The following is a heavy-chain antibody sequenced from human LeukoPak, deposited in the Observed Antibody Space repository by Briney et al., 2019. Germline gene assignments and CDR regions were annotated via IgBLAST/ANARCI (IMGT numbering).Heavy chain of an antibody. CDR3: ARRCTWFDS. V-gene: IGHV5-51*01. CDR2: IYPGDSDT. CDR1: GYSFTNYW. D-gene: IGHD2-8*01. J-gene: IGHJ5*01. Sequence: GESLKIPCQGFGYSFTNYWIGRVRQRSGEGVELVGIIYPGDSDTRYSPSFQGQVTISVDKSISTDYLQWSSLKASDTAMYYCARRCTWFDSWGQGTLVTVSS.